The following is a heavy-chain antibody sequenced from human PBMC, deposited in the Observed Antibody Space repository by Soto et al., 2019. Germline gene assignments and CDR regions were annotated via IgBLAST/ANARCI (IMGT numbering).Heavy chain of an antibody. CDR3: ATGNVYSMLEY. Sequence: SSETLSLTCTVSGSSISSSGYYWGWIRQPPGRGLEWIGSLYYNVGTYYNPSLKSRVTISADTSANQFSLMLNSVTAADTAVYYCATGNVYSMLEYWGQGTQVTVS. J-gene: IGHJ4*02. D-gene: IGHD2-21*01. V-gene: IGHV4-39*01. CDR2: LYYNVGT. CDR1: GSSISSSGYY.